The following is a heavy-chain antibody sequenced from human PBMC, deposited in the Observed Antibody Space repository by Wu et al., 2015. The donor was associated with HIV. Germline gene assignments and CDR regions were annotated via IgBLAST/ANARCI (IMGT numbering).Heavy chain of an antibody. J-gene: IGHJ4*02. CDR1: GGTFSSYA. D-gene: IGHD3-22*01. V-gene: IGHV1-69*05. Sequence: QVQLVQSGAEVKKPGSSVKVSCKASGGTFSSYAISWVRQAPGQGLEWMGGIIPIFGTANYAQKFQGRVTITTDESTSTAYMELSSLRSEDTAVYYCARGSSYYYDSSGYGYYFDYWGQGTLVTVSS. CDR3: ARGSSYYYDSSGYGYYFDY. CDR2: IIPIFGTA.